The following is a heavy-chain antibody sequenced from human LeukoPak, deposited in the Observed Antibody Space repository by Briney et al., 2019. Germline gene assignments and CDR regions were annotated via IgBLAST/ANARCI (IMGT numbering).Heavy chain of an antibody. CDR2: IYYSGST. J-gene: IGHJ4*02. CDR1: GGSISSSSYY. V-gene: IGHV4-39*01. D-gene: IGHD6-19*01. Sequence: PSETLSLTCTVSGGSISSSSYYWGWIRQPPGKGLEWIGSIYYSGSTYYNPSLKSRVTIPVDTSKNQFSLKLSSVTAADTAVYYCASGSSGWYGGLDYWGQGTLVTVSS. CDR3: ASGSSGWYGGLDY.